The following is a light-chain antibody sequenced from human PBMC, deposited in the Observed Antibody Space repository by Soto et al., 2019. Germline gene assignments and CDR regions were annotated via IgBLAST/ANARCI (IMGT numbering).Light chain of an antibody. V-gene: IGKV3-20*01. J-gene: IGKJ1*01. CDR3: HQYATSPRT. Sequence: PGERATLACRASQSLRSGDLACYQPIPGPAPGLLIYGASSRATVIPDGFSGSGSGTDFNLTVSRLAPEDFAVYYCHQYATSPRTFGQGTKVEIK. CDR2: GAS. CDR1: QSLRSGD.